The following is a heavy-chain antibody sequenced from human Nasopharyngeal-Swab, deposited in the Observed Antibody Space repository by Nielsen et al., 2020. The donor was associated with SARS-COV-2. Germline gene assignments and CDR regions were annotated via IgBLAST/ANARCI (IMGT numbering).Heavy chain of an antibody. D-gene: IGHD3-22*01. CDR2: IYYSGST. V-gene: IGHV4-59*01. Sequence: SDTLSLTCTVSGGSISSYYWSWIRQPPGKGLEWIGYIYYSGSTNYNPSLKSRVTISVDTSKNQFSLKLSSVTAADTAVYYCARAYDSSGYYYHFDYWGQGTLVTVSS. CDR1: GGSISSYY. J-gene: IGHJ4*02. CDR3: ARAYDSSGYYYHFDY.